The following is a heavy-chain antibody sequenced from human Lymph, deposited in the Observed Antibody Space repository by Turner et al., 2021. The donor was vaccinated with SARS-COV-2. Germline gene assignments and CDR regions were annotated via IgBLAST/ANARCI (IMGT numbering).Heavy chain of an antibody. CDR3: AKNEVSIILVFITLFDY. J-gene: IGHJ4*02. CDR2: SSGSSDST. V-gene: IGHV3-23*01. D-gene: IGHD3-22*01. CDR1: GITFSSYA. Sequence: EGPLFEAWGGLGQPGGFPRPSCEALGITFSSYAMSWVRQAPVKWLEWVSSSSGSSDSTYYADAVKGRFTISRDNSQNPLYLQMNSLRAEVTALYYYAKNEVSIILVFITLFDYWGQGTLVTVSS.